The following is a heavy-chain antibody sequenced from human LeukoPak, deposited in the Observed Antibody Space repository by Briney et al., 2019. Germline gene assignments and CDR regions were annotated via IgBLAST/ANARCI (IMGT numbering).Heavy chain of an antibody. CDR3: ARDNGDYGNWFDP. V-gene: IGHV4-30-2*01. Sequence: PSQTLSLTCAVSDGSISSGGYSWSWIPQPPGKGLEWIGYIYHSGSTYYTPSLKSRGTISVDRSKNQFSLKLSSATAADTAVYYCARDNGDYGNWFDPWGQGTLVTVSS. CDR2: IYHSGST. J-gene: IGHJ5*02. CDR1: DGSISSGGYS. D-gene: IGHD4-17*01.